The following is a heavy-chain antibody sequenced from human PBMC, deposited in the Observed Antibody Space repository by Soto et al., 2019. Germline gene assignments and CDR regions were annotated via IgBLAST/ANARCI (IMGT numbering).Heavy chain of an antibody. Sequence: SETLSLTCAVYGGSFSGYYWSWIRQPPGKGLEWIGEINHSGSTNYNPSLKSRVTISVDTSKNQFSLKLSSVTAADTAVYYCARADDSGSYYDYWGQGTLVTVSS. D-gene: IGHD1-26*01. CDR3: ARADDSGSYYDY. CDR1: GGSFSGYY. J-gene: IGHJ4*02. V-gene: IGHV4-34*01. CDR2: INHSGST.